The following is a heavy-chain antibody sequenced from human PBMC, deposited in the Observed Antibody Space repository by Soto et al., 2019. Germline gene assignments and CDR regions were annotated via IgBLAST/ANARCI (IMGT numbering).Heavy chain of an antibody. Sequence: SGPTLVNPTRTLTLTCTFSGFSLSTSGVGVGWIRQPPGKALEWLALIYWDDDKRYSPSLKSRLTITKDTSKNQVVLTMTNMDPVDTATYYCARGLRYCSSTNCPNCFDPWGQGTLVTVSS. D-gene: IGHD2-2*01. V-gene: IGHV2-5*02. J-gene: IGHJ5*02. CDR1: GFSLSTSGVG. CDR3: ARGLRYCSSTNCPNCFDP. CDR2: IYWDDDK.